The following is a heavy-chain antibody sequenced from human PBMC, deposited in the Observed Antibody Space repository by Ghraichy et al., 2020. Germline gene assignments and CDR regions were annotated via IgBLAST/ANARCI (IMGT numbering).Heavy chain of an antibody. Sequence: GGSLRLTCVASGFSFSSYEMNWVRQAPGKGLEWVAYISGSSGTRFYADSVKGRFTISRDNAKSSLYLQMNSLTLEDTAIYYCARDQGDGYCSTDTCYGVDYWDLGTLVTVSS. CDR1: GFSFSSYE. CDR2: ISGSSGTR. CDR3: ARDQGDGYCSTDTCYGVDY. J-gene: IGHJ4*02. D-gene: IGHD2-2*01. V-gene: IGHV3-48*03.